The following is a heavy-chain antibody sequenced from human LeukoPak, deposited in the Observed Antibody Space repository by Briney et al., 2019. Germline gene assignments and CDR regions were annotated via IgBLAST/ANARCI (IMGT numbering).Heavy chain of an antibody. Sequence: GGSLRLSCSASGFTFSSSAMHWVRQAPGRGLEYVSAISYNGGSTYYADSVKGRFTISRDNSKNTLSLQMNSLRPEDTAVYYCARRLDGSGCYQIDYWGQGTLVTSSA. D-gene: IGHD6-19*01. CDR1: GFTFSSSA. CDR2: ISYNGGST. V-gene: IGHV3-64*04. CDR3: ARRLDGSGCYQIDY. J-gene: IGHJ4*02.